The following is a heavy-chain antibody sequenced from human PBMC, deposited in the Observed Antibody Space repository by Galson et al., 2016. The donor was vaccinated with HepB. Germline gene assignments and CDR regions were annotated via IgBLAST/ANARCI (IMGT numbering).Heavy chain of an antibody. V-gene: IGHV3-30*04. CDR2: FSYDGTNK. D-gene: IGHD3-9*01. Sequence: SLRLSCAASGFTFSSHAMHWVRQAPDKGLEWVAMFSYDGTNKYYGDSVKGRFTISRDNSRNTVYLQMNSLRPEDTAVYYCARDVHTSLIGSGWAFDLWGQGTRVTVSS. CDR3: ARDVHTSLIGSGWAFDL. J-gene: IGHJ3*01. CDR1: GFTFSSHA.